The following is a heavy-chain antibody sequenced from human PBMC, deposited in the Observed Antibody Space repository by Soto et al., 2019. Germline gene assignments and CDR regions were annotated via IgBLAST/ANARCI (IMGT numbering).Heavy chain of an antibody. J-gene: IGHJ6*02. Sequence: QVQLVQSGAEVKKPGSSVKVSCKASGGTFSSYAISWVRQAPGQGLEWMGGIIPIFGTANYAQKLQGRVTMTTDTSTSTAYMELRSLRSDDTAVYYCAREGGTVYRDMDVWGQGTTVTVSS. CDR3: AREGGTVYRDMDV. D-gene: IGHD3-16*01. CDR2: IIPIFGTA. CDR1: GGTFSSYA. V-gene: IGHV1-69*06.